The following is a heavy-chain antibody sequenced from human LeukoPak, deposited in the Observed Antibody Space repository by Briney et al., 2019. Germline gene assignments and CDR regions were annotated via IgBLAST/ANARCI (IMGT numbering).Heavy chain of an antibody. CDR3: ARDNDRKDDS. D-gene: IGHD3-16*01. CDR1: GFTFSSYS. J-gene: IGHJ5*02. Sequence: GGSLRLSCAASGFTFSSYSMNWVRQAPGKGLEWVSSISSSSSYIYYADSVKGRFTISRDNAKNSLYLQMNNLRAEDTAVYYCARDNDRKDDSWGQGTLVTVSS. CDR2: ISSSSSYI. V-gene: IGHV3-21*01.